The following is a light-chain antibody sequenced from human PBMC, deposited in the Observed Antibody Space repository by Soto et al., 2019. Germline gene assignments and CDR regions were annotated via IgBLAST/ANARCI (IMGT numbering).Light chain of an antibody. J-gene: IGKJ5*01. Sequence: EIVLTQSPGTLSLSPGERATLSCRSSQSLGSSHLAWYQQRPGQAPRLFIFGASNRATAIPDRFSGSGSGTDFTLTISRLEPEDFAVYYCQQYDSSPITVGQGTRLEIQ. CDR3: QQYDSSPIT. CDR2: GAS. V-gene: IGKV3-20*01. CDR1: QSLGSSH.